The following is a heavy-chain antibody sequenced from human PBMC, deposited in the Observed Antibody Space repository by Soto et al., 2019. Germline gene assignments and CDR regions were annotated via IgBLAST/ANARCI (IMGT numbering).Heavy chain of an antibody. Sequence: QEQLVESGGDVVQPGGSLRLSCAASGFTLSRQDMHWVRQAPGKGLEWVAVLSYDGIAQYYADSVKGRFTISRDNSKNTLYLQMNILRFYHTSLYYCVKGGWYGTSSPSDRWGQGTLVTVSS. CDR1: GFTLSRQD. V-gene: IGHV3-30*18. CDR3: VKGGWYGTSSPSDR. D-gene: IGHD6-6*01. J-gene: IGHJ5*02. CDR2: LSYDGIAQ.